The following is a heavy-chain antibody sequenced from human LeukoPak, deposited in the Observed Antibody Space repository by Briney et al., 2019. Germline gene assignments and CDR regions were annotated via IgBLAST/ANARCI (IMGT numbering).Heavy chain of an antibody. D-gene: IGHD3-3*01. CDR2: IYTSGST. Sequence: PSQTLSLTCTVSGGSISGGSYYWSWIRQPAGKGLEWIVRIYTSGSTNYNPSLNSRVTISVDTSKNQFSLKLSSVTAADTAVYYCARDRISTNFWSGYYDYWGQGTLVTVSS. V-gene: IGHV4-61*02. CDR3: ARDRISTNFWSGYYDY. J-gene: IGHJ4*02. CDR1: GGSISGGSYY.